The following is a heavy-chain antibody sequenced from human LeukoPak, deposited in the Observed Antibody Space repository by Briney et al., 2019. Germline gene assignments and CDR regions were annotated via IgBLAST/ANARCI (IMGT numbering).Heavy chain of an antibody. V-gene: IGHV1-18*01. Sequence: ISWVRQAPGQGREGMGWISAYNGNTNYAQKLQGRVTMTTDTSTSTAYMELRSLRSDDTAVYYCARAKDILTTDSYWGQGTLVTVSS. J-gene: IGHJ4*02. D-gene: IGHD3-9*01. CDR3: ARAKDILTTDSY. CDR2: ISAYNGNT.